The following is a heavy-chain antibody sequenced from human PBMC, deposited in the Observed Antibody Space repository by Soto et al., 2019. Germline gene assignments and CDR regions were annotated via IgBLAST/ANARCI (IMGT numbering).Heavy chain of an antibody. D-gene: IGHD3-10*01. V-gene: IGHV3-7*05. CDR2: IRQDGSEI. Sequence: PGGSLRLSCETSGFAFSNYWMSWVRQLPGKGLEWVANIRQDGSEINYVDSVRGRFTISRDNSKSTLYLQMNSLRAEDTANYYYVRGSSYGSGTYYNLGFFGPWGQGTQVTVSS. CDR3: VRGSSYGSGTYYNLGFFGP. J-gene: IGHJ5*02. CDR1: GFAFSNYW.